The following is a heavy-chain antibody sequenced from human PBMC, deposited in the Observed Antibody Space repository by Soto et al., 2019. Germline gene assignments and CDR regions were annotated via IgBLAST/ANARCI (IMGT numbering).Heavy chain of an antibody. V-gene: IGHV1-18*01. CDR2: ISAYNGNT. D-gene: IGHD6-13*01. J-gene: IGHJ4*02. CDR3: AREHGQQLSSYYFDY. CDR1: GYSFTSYG. Sequence: ASAKSPCKTSGYSFTSYGICWGLQAPGQGIEWMVWISAYNGNTNYAQKLQGRVTMTTDTSTSTAYMELRSLRSDDTAVYYCAREHGQQLSSYYFDYWGQGTLVTVSS.